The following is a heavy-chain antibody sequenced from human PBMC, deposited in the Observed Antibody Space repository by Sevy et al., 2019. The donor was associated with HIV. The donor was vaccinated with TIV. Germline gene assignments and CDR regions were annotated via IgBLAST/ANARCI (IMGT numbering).Heavy chain of an antibody. CDR1: GFTFSSYA. CDR3: AKEYYDIFTCFSANWFDP. CDR2: IRGSGGST. J-gene: IGHJ5*02. D-gene: IGHD3-9*01. Sequence: GGSLRLSCAASGFTFSSYAMSWVRQAPGKGLEWVAAIRGSGGSTYYVDSVKGRFTISRDNSKNTLYLQMNSLRAEDTAVYYCAKEYYDIFTCFSANWFDPWGQGTLVTVSS. V-gene: IGHV3-23*01.